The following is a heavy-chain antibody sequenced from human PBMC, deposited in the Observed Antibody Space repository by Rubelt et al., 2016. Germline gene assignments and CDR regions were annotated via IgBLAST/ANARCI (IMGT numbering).Heavy chain of an antibody. J-gene: IGHJ4*02. CDR1: GYSINNGYY. D-gene: IGHD3-10*01. V-gene: IGHV4-38-2*02. CDR2: FFHDGST. CDR3: ARPTGASSASGSFLV. Sequence: QVQLQESGPGLVKPSETLSLTCTVSGYSINNGYYWGWIRQPPGKGLEWIASFFHDGSTKYNPSLKSRVTRSKDGSKNQFSLNLSSVTAADTVVYYCARPTGASSASGSFLVWGQGTLVTVSS.